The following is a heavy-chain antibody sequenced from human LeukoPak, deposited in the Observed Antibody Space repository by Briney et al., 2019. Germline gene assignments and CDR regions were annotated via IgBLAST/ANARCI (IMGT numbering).Heavy chain of an antibody. Sequence: GGSLRLSCVASGFTVSSNYMSWVRQAPGKGLEWVSMFYSGGSTFYADSVKGRFTIARENAKNSLYLQMNSLRAGDTAVYYCARAAYSSTWYSRYFDLWGRGTLVTVSS. CDR3: ARAAYSSTWYSRYFDL. J-gene: IGHJ2*01. CDR2: FYSGGST. V-gene: IGHV3-66*01. D-gene: IGHD6-13*01. CDR1: GFTVSSNY.